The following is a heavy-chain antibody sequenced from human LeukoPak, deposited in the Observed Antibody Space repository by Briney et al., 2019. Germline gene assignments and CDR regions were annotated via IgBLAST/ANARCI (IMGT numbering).Heavy chain of an antibody. D-gene: IGHD1-26*01. CDR1: GGSISSYY. Sequence: SETLSLTCTVSGGSISSYYWSWIRQPPGKGLEWIGYIYYSGSTNYNPSLKSRVTISVDTSKNQFSLKLSSVTAADTAVYYCARESPLANSGSYFDYWGRGTLITVSS. V-gene: IGHV4-59*01. CDR2: IYYSGST. J-gene: IGHJ4*02. CDR3: ARESPLANSGSYFDY.